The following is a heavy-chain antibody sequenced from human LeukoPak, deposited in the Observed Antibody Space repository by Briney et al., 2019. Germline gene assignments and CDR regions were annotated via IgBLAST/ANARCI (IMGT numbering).Heavy chain of an antibody. Sequence: SETLSLTCTVSGDSMRSYYWSWIRQPAGKGLEWIGRIYTSGSTNYNPSLKSRVTMSVDTSKNQFSLKLSSVTAADTAVYYCARDGNLIAAAGPGVFDYWGQGTLVTVSS. CDR1: GDSMRSYY. D-gene: IGHD6-13*01. CDR2: IYTSGST. CDR3: ARDGNLIAAAGPGVFDY. J-gene: IGHJ4*02. V-gene: IGHV4-4*07.